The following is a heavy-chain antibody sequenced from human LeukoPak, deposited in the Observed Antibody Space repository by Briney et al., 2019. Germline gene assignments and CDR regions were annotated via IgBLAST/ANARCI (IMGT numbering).Heavy chain of an antibody. J-gene: IGHJ2*01. CDR3: AREVPLVRGWYFDL. Sequence: SQTLSLTCAVSGGSISSGGYSWSWIRQPPGKGLEWIGYIYHSGSTYYNPSLKSRVTISVDRSKNQLSLKLSSVTAADTAVYYCAREVPLVRGWYFDLWGRGTLVTVSS. V-gene: IGHV4-30-2*01. CDR1: GGSISSGGYS. D-gene: IGHD6-6*01. CDR2: IYHSGST.